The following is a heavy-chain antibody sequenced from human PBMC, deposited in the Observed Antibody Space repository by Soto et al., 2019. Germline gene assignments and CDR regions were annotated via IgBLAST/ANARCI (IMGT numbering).Heavy chain of an antibody. V-gene: IGHV4-59*01. CDR2: IYYSGST. CDR1: GGSMSGYH. CDR3: AREDYGSGSEYDAFDI. J-gene: IGHJ3*02. D-gene: IGHD3-10*01. Sequence: LATLSLTCPCSGGSMSGYHWRWIRQPPGKGLEWIGYIYYSGSTNYNPSLKSRVTISVDTSKNQFSLKLSSVTAADTAVYYCAREDYGSGSEYDAFDIWGQGTMVS.